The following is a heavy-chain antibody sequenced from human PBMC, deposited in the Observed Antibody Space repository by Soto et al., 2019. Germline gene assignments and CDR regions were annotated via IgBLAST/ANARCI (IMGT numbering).Heavy chain of an antibody. CDR3: ARDVLGHDNYETIGYYFDH. CDR2: IDPSGGIT. D-gene: IGHD3-22*01. J-gene: IGHJ4*02. CDR1: EYTFTKFH. Sequence: QVQLIQFGAEVTKPGASVKVSCKASEYTFTKFHIHWVRQAPGQGLEWMCMIDPSGGITRDAQRFQGRITMTRDTSTSSVYMELRSLTSEDTAVYYCARDVLGHDNYETIGYYFDHWGQGTLVTVSS. V-gene: IGHV1-46*01.